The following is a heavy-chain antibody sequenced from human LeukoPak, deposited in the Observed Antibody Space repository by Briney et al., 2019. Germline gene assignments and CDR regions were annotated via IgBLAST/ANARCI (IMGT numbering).Heavy chain of an antibody. V-gene: IGHV4-59*08. CDR3: ARHRGDFDWLPYYFDY. CDR1: GGSISSYY. Sequence: PPETLCLTCTVSGGSISSYYGSCIRQPPGKGLEWIGYIYCSGCTNYNPPLKSRVTISVDTSKNHFSLKLSSVTAADTAVYYCARHRGDFDWLPYYFDYWGRGTLVSVSS. D-gene: IGHD3-9*01. J-gene: IGHJ4*02. CDR2: IYCSGCT.